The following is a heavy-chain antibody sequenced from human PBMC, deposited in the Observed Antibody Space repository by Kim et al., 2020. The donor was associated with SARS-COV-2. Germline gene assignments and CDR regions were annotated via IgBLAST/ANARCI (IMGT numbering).Heavy chain of an antibody. CDR3: ARISGASLERYGSGSYYNAPHVDY. CDR1: GGSISSGGYY. D-gene: IGHD3-10*01. J-gene: IGHJ4*02. V-gene: IGHV4-31*03. CDR2: IYYSGST. Sequence: SETLSLTCTVSGGSISSGGYYWSWIRQHPGKGLEWIGYIYYSGSTYYNPSLKSRVTISVDTSKNQFSLKLSSVTAADTAVYYCARISGASLERYGSGSYYNAPHVDYWGQGTLVTVSS.